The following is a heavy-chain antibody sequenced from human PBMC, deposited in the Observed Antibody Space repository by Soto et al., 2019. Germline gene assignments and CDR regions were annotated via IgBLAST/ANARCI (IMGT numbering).Heavy chain of an antibody. D-gene: IGHD2-15*01. J-gene: IGHJ1*01. Sequence: QVQLVESGGGVVQPGRSLRLSCAASGFTFSSYGMHWVRQAPGKGLEWVAVISYDGSDIYYADSVKGRFTISRDNSNNTLYLQMDSLRAEDTAVYYCAKGVVVDTTYFQHWCQGSLVTVSS. CDR2: ISYDGSDI. CDR1: GFTFSSYG. V-gene: IGHV3-30*18. CDR3: AKGVVVDTTYFQH.